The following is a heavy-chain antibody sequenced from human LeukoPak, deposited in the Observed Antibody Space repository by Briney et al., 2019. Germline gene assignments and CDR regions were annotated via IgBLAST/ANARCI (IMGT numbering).Heavy chain of an antibody. V-gene: IGHV4-34*01. Sequence: SETLSLTCAVYGGSFSGYYWSWIRQPPGKGLEWIGEINHSGSTNYNPSLKSRVTISVGTSKNQFSLKLSSVTAADTAVYYCALKYYYDSSGSEYWGQGTLVTVSS. CDR2: INHSGST. D-gene: IGHD3-22*01. J-gene: IGHJ4*02. CDR1: GGSFSGYY. CDR3: ALKYYYDSSGSEY.